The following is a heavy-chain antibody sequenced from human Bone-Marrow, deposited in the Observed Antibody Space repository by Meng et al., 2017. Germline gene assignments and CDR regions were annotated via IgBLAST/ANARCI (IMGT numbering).Heavy chain of an antibody. V-gene: IGHV4-30-4*01. CDR2: INQSGSA. CDR1: GGSISSADYY. CDR3: ARRGGSGHYSP. J-gene: IGHJ5*02. Sequence: QVQLQESGPGLVKPSQTLSPPCTVSGGSISSADYYWSWIRQPPGKGLEWIGEINQSGSAKYNPSLKSRVTMSADSSKKQFSLKMSSMTAADTAVYYCARRGGSGHYSPWGQGTLVTVSS. D-gene: IGHD3-10*01.